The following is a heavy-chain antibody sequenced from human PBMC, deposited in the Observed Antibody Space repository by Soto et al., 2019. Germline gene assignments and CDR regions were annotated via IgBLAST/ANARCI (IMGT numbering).Heavy chain of an antibody. J-gene: IGHJ4*02. V-gene: IGHV1-3*01. Sequence: QVHLVQSGADVKKPGASVHVSCKASRYTFTNYVIHWVRLAPGERLEWMGWINAGDGNTRYSQKFQDRVTITINTYSSTVYVTLTSRTSVETAGYYCRRGSPAARLGVANWGQGTLVTASS. CDR3: RRGSPAARLGVAN. D-gene: IGHD6-25*01. CDR2: INAGDGNT. CDR1: RYTFTNYV.